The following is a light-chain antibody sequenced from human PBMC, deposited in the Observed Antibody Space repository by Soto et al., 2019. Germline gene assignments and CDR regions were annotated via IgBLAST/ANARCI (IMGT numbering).Light chain of an antibody. CDR1: QSVLYSSNNKNY. V-gene: IGKV4-1*01. CDR3: PQCFSPPYS. Sequence: DIVMTQSPDSLAVSLGERATINCKSSQSVLYSSNNKNYLACYQQRPGQPPKLLMYWASTRESGVPDLFSGSGPWTDFTLTIITLQAEDWAVYSCPQCFSPPYSFGQGTELEIK. J-gene: IGKJ2*01. CDR2: WAS.